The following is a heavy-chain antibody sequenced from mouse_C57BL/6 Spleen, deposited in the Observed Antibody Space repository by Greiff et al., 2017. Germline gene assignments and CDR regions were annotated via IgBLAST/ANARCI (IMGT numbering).Heavy chain of an antibody. CDR3: TTCNLYYFDY. V-gene: IGHV14-4*01. D-gene: IGHD2-1*01. J-gene: IGHJ2*01. CDR1: GFNIKDDY. Sequence: EVKLMESGAELVRPGASVKLSCTASGFNIKDDYMHWVKQRPEQGLEWIGWIDPENGDTEYASKFQGKATITADTSSNTAYLQLSSLTSEDTAVYYCTTCNLYYFDYWGQGTTLTVSS. CDR2: IDPENGDT.